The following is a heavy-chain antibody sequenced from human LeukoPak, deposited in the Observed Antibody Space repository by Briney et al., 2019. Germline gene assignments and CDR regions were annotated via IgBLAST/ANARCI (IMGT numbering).Heavy chain of an antibody. CDR2: INHSGST. D-gene: IGHD6-13*01. Sequence: SETLSLTCAVYGGSFSGYCWSWIRQPPGKGLEWIGEINHSGSTNYNPSLKSRVTISVDTSKNQFSLKLSSVTAADTAVYYCARHGLGAAGTRAWGQGTLVTVSS. CDR3: ARHGLGAAGTRA. V-gene: IGHV4-34*01. CDR1: GGSFSGYC. J-gene: IGHJ5*02.